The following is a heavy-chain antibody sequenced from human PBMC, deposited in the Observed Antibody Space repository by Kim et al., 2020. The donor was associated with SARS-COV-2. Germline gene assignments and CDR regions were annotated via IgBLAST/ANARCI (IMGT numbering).Heavy chain of an antibody. V-gene: IGHV3-11*01. J-gene: IGHJ4*02. D-gene: IGHD1-1*01. Sequence: ASWKGRFTLTSDTAKNSLYLQVISLRPEDTAVYYCARVPEGTTSAYYFDFWGQGTLVTVSS. CDR3: ARVPEGTTSAYYFDF.